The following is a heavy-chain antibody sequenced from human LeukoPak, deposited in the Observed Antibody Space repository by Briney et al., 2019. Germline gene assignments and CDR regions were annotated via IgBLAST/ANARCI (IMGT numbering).Heavy chain of an antibody. V-gene: IGHV3-53*01. CDR2: IYSGGIT. Sequence: PGGSLRLYSAAYGFTVSSNYMKWVGQAPGKGLKWVLGIYSGGITNYADFVNGRFIISRDNSKKTLYLQMSSLKADDTAYYYCIYCNTLDFWGQGTLVTGSS. D-gene: IGHD2/OR15-2a*01. CDR1: GFTVSSNY. J-gene: IGHJ4*02. CDR3: IYCNTLDF.